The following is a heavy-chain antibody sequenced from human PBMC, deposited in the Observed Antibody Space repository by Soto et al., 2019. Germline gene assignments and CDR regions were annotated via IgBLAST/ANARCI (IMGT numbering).Heavy chain of an antibody. CDR1: GGTFSSYA. CDR3: AGGYCTNGVCYRERYYYYSYGMDV. D-gene: IGHD2-8*01. CDR2: IIPIFGTA. V-gene: IGHV1-69*01. J-gene: IGHJ6*02. Sequence: QVQLVQSGAEVKKPGSSVKVSCKASGGTFSSYAISWVRQAPGQGLEWMGGIIPIFGTANYAQKVQGRVTITADESKSTAYMELSSLRSEDTAVYYCAGGYCTNGVCYRERYYYYSYGMDVWGQGTTVTVSS.